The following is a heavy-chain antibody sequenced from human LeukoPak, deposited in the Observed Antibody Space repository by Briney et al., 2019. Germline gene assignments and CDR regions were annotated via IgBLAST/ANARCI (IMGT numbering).Heavy chain of an antibody. D-gene: IGHD6-6*01. J-gene: IGHJ6*03. V-gene: IGHV4-59*01. Sequence: PSETLSLTCTVSGGSMSSYYWSWIRQPPGKGLEYIGYIYYSGSTNYNPSLKSRVTISVDTSKNQFSLKLNSVTAADTAVYYCARDWGVSARPGYMDVWGKGTTVTVSS. CDR3: ARDWGVSARPGYMDV. CDR2: IYYSGST. CDR1: GGSMSSYY.